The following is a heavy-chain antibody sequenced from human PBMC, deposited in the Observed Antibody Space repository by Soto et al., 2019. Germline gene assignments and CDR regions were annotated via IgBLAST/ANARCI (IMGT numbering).Heavy chain of an antibody. CDR1: GFTFSSYG. CDR3: ARDLAVRYFDWQGDYYYYYGMDV. V-gene: IGHV3-33*01. CDR2: IWYDGSNK. Sequence: GGSLRLSCAASGFTFSSYGMHWVRQAPGKGLEWVAVIWYDGSNKYYADSVKGRFTISRDNSKNTLYLQMNSLRAEDTAVYYCARDLAVRYFDWQGDYYYYYGMDVWGQGTTVTVS. D-gene: IGHD3-9*01. J-gene: IGHJ6*02.